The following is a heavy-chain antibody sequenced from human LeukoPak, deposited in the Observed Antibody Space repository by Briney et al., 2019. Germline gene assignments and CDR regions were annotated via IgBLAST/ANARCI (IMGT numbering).Heavy chain of an antibody. CDR1: GGSVSSGSYY. V-gene: IGHV4-61*01. CDR3: ARDSIVRNAFDI. J-gene: IGHJ3*02. CDR2: IYYSGST. Sequence: SETLSLTCTVSGGSVSSGSYYWSWIRQPPGKGLEWIGYIYYSGSTNYNPSLKSRVTISVDTSKNQFSLKLSSVTAADTAVYYCARDSIVRNAFDIWGQGTMVTVSS. D-gene: IGHD3-16*02.